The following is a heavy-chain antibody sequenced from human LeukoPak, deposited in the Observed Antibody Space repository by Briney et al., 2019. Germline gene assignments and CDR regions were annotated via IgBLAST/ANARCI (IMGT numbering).Heavy chain of an antibody. J-gene: IGHJ6*04. D-gene: IGHD1-1*01. Sequence: SETLSLTCTVSGGSVSSGDYYWSWIRQPPGKGLEWIGSIYDSGSTYYNPSLKSRVTISVDTSKNQFSLNLRSVTAADTAVYYCARDRYKNYYGMDVWGKGTTVTVSS. CDR3: ARDRYKNYYGMDV. V-gene: IGHV4-30-4*01. CDR1: GGSVSSGDYY. CDR2: IYDSGST.